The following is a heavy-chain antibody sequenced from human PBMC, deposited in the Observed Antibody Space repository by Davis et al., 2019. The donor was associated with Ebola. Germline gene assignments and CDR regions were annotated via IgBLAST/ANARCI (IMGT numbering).Heavy chain of an antibody. CDR3: ARGYSPKCRGGDCVNDF. J-gene: IGHJ4*02. CDR1: GYIFSNYD. D-gene: IGHD2-21*02. Sequence: ASVKVSCKASGYIFSNYDINWVRQASGQGLEWMGWVNPYSGHTGYVEKYKGRVTMTGDPSISTAYMELSSLTIDDTAVYYCARGYSPKCRGGDCVNDFWGQGTLVTVST. CDR2: VNPYSGHT. V-gene: IGHV1-8*01.